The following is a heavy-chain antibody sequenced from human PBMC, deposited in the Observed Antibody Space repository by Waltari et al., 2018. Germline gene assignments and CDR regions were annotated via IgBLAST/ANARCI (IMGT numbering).Heavy chain of an antibody. CDR3: ATIAAAGTFDY. J-gene: IGHJ4*02. CDR1: GGSISGYY. V-gene: IGHV4-4*07. D-gene: IGHD6-13*01. Sequence: QVQLQESGPGLVKPSETLSLTCTVSGGSISGYYWTWIRQPAGKGLEWVGRVYSSGSTKSNPSLKSRVTGSLDTSKNQFSLKLSSVTAADTAVYYCATIAAAGTFDYWGQGTLVTVSS. CDR2: VYSSGST.